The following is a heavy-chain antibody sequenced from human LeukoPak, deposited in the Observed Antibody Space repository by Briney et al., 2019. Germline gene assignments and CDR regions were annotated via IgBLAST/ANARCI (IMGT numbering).Heavy chain of an antibody. J-gene: IGHJ4*02. CDR3: ARGRHGDHVSLFEY. CDR2: IKTDGGEK. Sequence: GGSLRPSCAASGFTFSTYWMNWFRQTPGKVLEWVAKIKTDGGEKDHVASVKGRFTISRDNAKNSMYLQMNSLRAEDTAVYFCARGRHGDHVSLFEYWGQGTLVTVSS. D-gene: IGHD3-10*02. CDR1: GFTFSTYW. V-gene: IGHV3-7*01.